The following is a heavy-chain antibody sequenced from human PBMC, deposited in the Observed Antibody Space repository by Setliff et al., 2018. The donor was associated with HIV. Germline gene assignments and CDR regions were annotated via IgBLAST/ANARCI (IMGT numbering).Heavy chain of an antibody. CDR2: INPKSGVT. J-gene: IGHJ4*02. CDR1: GYTFTDYY. Sequence: RASVKVSCKASGYTFTDYYIHWVRQAPGHGLEWVGRINPKSGVTSYAQNFRARVTMTRDTSISTAYMELSRLRSDDTAVYYCARGVQVDFVWLFSGDYWGQGTLVTVSS. D-gene: IGHD3-9*01. V-gene: IGHV1-2*06. CDR3: ARGVQVDFVWLFSGDY.